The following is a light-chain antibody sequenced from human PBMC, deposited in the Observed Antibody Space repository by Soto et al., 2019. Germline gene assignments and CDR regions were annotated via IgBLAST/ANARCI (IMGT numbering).Light chain of an antibody. CDR3: QQYNRYSS. CDR1: QSISSW. V-gene: IGKV1-5*03. CDR2: KAS. J-gene: IGKJ2*01. Sequence: DIQMTQSPSTLSASVGDRVTIACRASQSISSWLAWYQQKPGKAPKVLIYKASSLESGVPSMFSGSGSGTEFTLTISSLQPDDFATYYCQQYNRYSSFGQVTKLEIK.